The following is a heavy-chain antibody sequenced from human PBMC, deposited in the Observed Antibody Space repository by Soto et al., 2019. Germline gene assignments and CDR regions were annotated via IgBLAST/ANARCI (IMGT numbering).Heavy chain of an antibody. CDR2: ISYDGSNK. CDR3: AKDMTIFGVAQGDAFDI. V-gene: IGHV3-30*18. Sequence: GGSLRLSCAASGFTFSSYGMHWVRQAPGKGLEWVAVISYDGSNKYYADSVKGRFTISRDNSKNTLYLQMNSLGAEDTAVYYCAKDMTIFGVAQGDAFDIWGKGTMVTVSS. CDR1: GFTFSSYG. J-gene: IGHJ3*02. D-gene: IGHD3-3*01.